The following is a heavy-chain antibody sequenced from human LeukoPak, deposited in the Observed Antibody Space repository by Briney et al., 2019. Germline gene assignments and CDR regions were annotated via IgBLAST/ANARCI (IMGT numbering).Heavy chain of an antibody. CDR3: TRGGELMNF. CDR1: GGSVNSGNYY. J-gene: IGHJ4*02. Sequence: SQTLSLTCTVSGGSVNSGNYYWTWIRQPAGKRLEWIGRIYTSGSANYNPSLKSRVTISIDASKNQFSLRLSSVTAADTAVYYCTRGGELMNFWGQGTLVTVSS. D-gene: IGHD1-26*01. CDR2: IYTSGSA. V-gene: IGHV4-61*02.